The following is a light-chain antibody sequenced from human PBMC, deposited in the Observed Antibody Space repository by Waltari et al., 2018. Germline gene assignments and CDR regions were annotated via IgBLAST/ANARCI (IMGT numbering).Light chain of an antibody. CDR3: SSYAGSNTWV. J-gene: IGLJ3*02. CDR1: SSAVGLYKH. V-gene: IGLV2-8*01. Sequence: QSALTQPPSASGSPGQSVTISCPVTSSAVGLYKHVSWYQQHPGKAPKVLIFEVSKRPSGVPDRFSASKSANTASLTVSGLQAADEADYYCSSYAGSNTWVFGGGTKLTVL. CDR2: EVS.